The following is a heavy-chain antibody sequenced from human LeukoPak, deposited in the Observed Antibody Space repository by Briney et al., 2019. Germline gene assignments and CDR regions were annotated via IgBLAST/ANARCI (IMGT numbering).Heavy chain of an antibody. V-gene: IGHV4-34*01. Sequence: SETLSLTCAVYGGSFSGYYWSWIRQPPGKGLEWIGEINHSGSTNYNPSLKSRVTISVDTSKNQFSLKLSSVAAADTAVYYCARTSYGSARGKFDYWGQGTLVTVSS. CDR2: INHSGST. J-gene: IGHJ4*02. CDR1: GGSFSGYY. CDR3: ARTSYGSARGKFDY. D-gene: IGHD3-10*01.